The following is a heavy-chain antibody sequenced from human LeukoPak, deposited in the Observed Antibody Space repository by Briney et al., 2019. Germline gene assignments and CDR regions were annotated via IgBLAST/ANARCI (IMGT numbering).Heavy chain of an antibody. Sequence: ASVKVSCKASGYIFTKYVVHWVRQAPGQRPEWMGWIKAGNGDTKYLQNFQGRLTITRDTSASTVYMELSSLTSEDTALYYCARDDCGDTCYPGGYWGQGTLVTVSS. CDR2: IKAGNGDT. J-gene: IGHJ4*02. CDR3: ARDDCGDTCYPGGY. D-gene: IGHD2-21*01. V-gene: IGHV1-3*01. CDR1: GYIFTKYV.